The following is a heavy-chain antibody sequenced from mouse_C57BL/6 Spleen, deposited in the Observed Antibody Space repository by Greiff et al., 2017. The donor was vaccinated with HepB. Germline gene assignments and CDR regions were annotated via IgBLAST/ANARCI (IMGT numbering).Heavy chain of an antibody. D-gene: IGHD4-1*01. V-gene: IGHV1-80*01. Sequence: VQLQQSGAELVKPGASVKISCKASGYAFSSYWMNWVKQRPGKGLEWIGQIYPGDGDTNYNGKFKGKATLTADKSSSTAYMQLSSLTSEDSAVYFCARPGTEYAMDYWGQGTSVTVSS. J-gene: IGHJ4*01. CDR3: ARPGTEYAMDY. CDR2: IYPGDGDT. CDR1: GYAFSSYW.